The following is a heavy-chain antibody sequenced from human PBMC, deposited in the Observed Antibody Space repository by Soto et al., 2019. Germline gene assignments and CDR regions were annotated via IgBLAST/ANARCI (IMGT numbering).Heavy chain of an antibody. J-gene: IGHJ4*02. Sequence: GGSLRLSGAASGFTFSSYAMNWVRQAPGKGLEWVSSISNSGGNTYYADSVKGRFTISRDNSKNTLYLQMNSLRTEDTAVYYCAKSGSHSYFDYWGQGTLVTVSS. D-gene: IGHD1-26*01. CDR2: ISNSGGNT. CDR1: GFTFSSYA. V-gene: IGHV3-23*01. CDR3: AKSGSHSYFDY.